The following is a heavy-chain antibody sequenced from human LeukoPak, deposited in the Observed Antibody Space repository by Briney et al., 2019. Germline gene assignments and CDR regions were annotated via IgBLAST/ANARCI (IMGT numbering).Heavy chain of an antibody. Sequence: GGSLRLSCAASGFTFSSYAMHWVRQAPGKGLEWVAVISYDGSNKYYADSVKGRFTISRDNSKNTLYLQMNSLRAEDTAVYYCARDLTTYYYDSSGYYLHWGQGTLVTVSS. CDR2: ISYDGSNK. CDR1: GFTFSSYA. D-gene: IGHD3-22*01. V-gene: IGHV3-30-3*01. CDR3: ARDLTTYYYDSSGYYLH. J-gene: IGHJ4*02.